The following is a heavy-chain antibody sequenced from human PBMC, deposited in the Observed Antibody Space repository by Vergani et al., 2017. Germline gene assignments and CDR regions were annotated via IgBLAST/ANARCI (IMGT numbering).Heavy chain of an antibody. CDR2: ICHTEDT. D-gene: IGHD2-2*02. CDR1: GDSISSNNC. Sequence: QVQLQESGPGLVKPPGTLSLTCAVSGDSISSNNCWTWVRQPPGKGLEWIGEICHTEDTKYSPSLKSRVTVSVDESRNLFSLRLNSVTAADTAVYYCATIGYRRWGYYFDYWDQGFLVTVSS. J-gene: IGHJ4*02. V-gene: IGHV4-4*03. CDR3: ATIGYRRWGYYFDY.